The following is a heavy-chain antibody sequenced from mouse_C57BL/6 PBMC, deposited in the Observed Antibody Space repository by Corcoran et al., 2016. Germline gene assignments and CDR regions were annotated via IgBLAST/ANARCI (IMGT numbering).Heavy chain of an antibody. CDR3: ARDYGSSYRAMDY. CDR1: GYTFTTYG. Sequence: QIQLVQYGPELKKPGETVKISCKASGYTFTTYGMSWVKQAPGKGLKWMGGINTYSGVPTYADDFKGRFAFSLETSASTAYLQINNLKNEDTATYFGARDYGSSYRAMDYWGQGISVTVSS. J-gene: IGHJ4*01. V-gene: IGHV9-3*01. D-gene: IGHD1-1*01. CDR2: INTYSGVP.